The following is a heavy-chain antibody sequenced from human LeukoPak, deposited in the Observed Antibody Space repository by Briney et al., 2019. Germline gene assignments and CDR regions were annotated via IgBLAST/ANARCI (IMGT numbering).Heavy chain of an antibody. J-gene: IGHJ4*02. CDR2: INHSGST. D-gene: IGHD3-10*01. Sequence: SETLSLTCAVYGGSFSGYYWSWIRQPPGKGLEWIGEINHSGSTNYNPSLKSRVTISVDTSKNQFSLKLSSVTAADTAVYYCARHTYLGYYGSGSYYPFDYWGQGTLVTVSS. CDR1: GGSFSGYY. CDR3: ARHTYLGYYGSGSYYPFDY. V-gene: IGHV4-34*01.